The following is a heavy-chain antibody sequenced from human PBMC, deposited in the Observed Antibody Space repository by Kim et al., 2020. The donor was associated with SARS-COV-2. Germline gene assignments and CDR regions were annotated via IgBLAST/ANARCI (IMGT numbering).Heavy chain of an antibody. CDR3: ARDRESAAAGYYYYYYGMDV. V-gene: IGHV1-69*13. Sequence: SVKVSCKASGGTFSSYAISWVRQAPGQGLEWMGGIIPIFGTANYAQKFQGRVTITADESTSTAYMELSSLRSEDTAVYYCARDRESAAAGYYYYYYGMDVWGQGTTVTVSS. J-gene: IGHJ6*02. CDR2: IIPIFGTA. CDR1: GGTFSSYA. D-gene: IGHD6-13*01.